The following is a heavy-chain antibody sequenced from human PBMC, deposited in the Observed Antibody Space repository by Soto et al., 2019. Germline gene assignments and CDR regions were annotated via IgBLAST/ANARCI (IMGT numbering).Heavy chain of an antibody. CDR1: GFSFNKFA. CDR2: ISASGAVP. J-gene: IGHJ3*02. D-gene: IGHD3-9*01. V-gene: IGHV3-23*01. Sequence: GGSLRLSCAASGFSFNKFAMSWFRQAPGKGLEWVSAISASGAVPYYADSVRGRFAIARDNSANTVYLEMSGLRAEDTAIYFCAKVTYFDWSRAFDIWGQGTTVTVSS. CDR3: AKVTYFDWSRAFDI.